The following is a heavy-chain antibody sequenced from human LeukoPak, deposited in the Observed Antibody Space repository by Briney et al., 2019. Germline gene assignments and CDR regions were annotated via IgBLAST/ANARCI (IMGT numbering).Heavy chain of an antibody. J-gene: IGHJ3*02. CDR1: GGSINTYY. CDR2: NFHSWST. V-gene: IGHV4-59*08. CDR3: ARRMAASDAFDI. Sequence: PSETLSLTCTISGGSINTYYWSWIWHPPAKGQEWIAYNFHSWSTNYNPSLKSRITIAIDTSKNHFLLKLNSVAAADTAVYYWARRMAASDAFDIWGQGTMVTVSS. D-gene: IGHD6-13*01.